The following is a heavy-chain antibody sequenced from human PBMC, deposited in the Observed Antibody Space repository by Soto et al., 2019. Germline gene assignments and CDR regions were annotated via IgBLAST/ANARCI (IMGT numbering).Heavy chain of an antibody. Sequence: SETLSLTCTVSGGSISSGGYYWSWIRQHPGKGLEWIGYIYYSGSTYYNPSLKSRVTISVDTSKNQFSLKLSSVTAADTAVYYCARGTAGSRFLEWLLYSPFDYWGQGTLVTVSS. CDR1: GGSISSGGYY. D-gene: IGHD3-3*01. J-gene: IGHJ4*02. CDR3: ARGTAGSRFLEWLLYSPFDY. CDR2: IYYSGST. V-gene: IGHV4-31*03.